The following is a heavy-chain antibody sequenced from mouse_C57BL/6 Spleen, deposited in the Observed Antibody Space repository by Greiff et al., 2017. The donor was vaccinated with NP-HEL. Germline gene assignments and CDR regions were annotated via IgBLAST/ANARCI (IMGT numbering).Heavy chain of an antibody. CDR3: ARRQPDYYGSSPCYFDY. CDR2: IDPSDSSP. J-gene: IGHJ2*01. CDR1: GYTFTSYW. D-gene: IGHD1-1*01. V-gene: IGHV1-50*01. Sequence: QVQLQQPGAELVKPGASVKLSCKASGYTFTSYWMQWVKQRPGQGLEWIGEIDPSDSSPNYNQKFQGKATLTVAPSSSTAYMQLSRLTSEDSAVYYCARRQPDYYGSSPCYFDYWGQGTTLTVSS.